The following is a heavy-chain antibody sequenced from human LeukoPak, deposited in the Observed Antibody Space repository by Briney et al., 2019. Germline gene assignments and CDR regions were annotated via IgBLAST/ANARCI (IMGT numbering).Heavy chain of an antibody. V-gene: IGHV4-39*07. D-gene: IGHD3-22*01. CDR2: IYYSGST. CDR1: VGSISSSSYY. CDR3: ARTAYDSSDFYRFDY. J-gene: IGHJ4*02. Sequence: SETLSLTCTVSVGSISSSSYYWGWIRQPPGKGLEWIGSIYYSGSTYYNPSLKSRVTISVDTSKNQFSLKLSSVTAADTAVYYCARTAYDSSDFYRFDYWGQGTLVTVPS.